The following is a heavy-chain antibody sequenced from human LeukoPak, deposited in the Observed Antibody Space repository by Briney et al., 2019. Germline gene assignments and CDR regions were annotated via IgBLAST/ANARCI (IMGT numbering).Heavy chain of an antibody. J-gene: IGHJ4*02. Sequence: PGGSLRLSCAASGFTFSSYAMSWVRQAPGKGLEWVSAISGRGGSTYYADSVKGRFTISRDNSKSILFLQMNSLRAEDTAVYYCAKDPRVGSRVATPCHWGQGTLVTVSS. CDR2: ISGRGGST. V-gene: IGHV3-23*01. D-gene: IGHD5-24*01. CDR1: GFTFSSYA. CDR3: AKDPRVGSRVATPCH.